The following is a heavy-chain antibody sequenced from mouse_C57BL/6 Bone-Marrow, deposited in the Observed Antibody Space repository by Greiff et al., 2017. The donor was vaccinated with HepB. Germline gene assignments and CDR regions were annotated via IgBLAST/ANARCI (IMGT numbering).Heavy chain of an antibody. V-gene: IGHV1-81*01. CDR3: ARYYYGNYGGFAY. D-gene: IGHD2-1*01. CDR2: IYPRSGNT. CDR1: GYTFTSYG. J-gene: IGHJ3*01. Sequence: QVQLKQSGAELARPGASVKLSCKASGYTFTSYGISWVKQRTGQGLEWIGEIYPRSGNTYYNEKFKGKAKLTADKSYSTAYMELRSLTSEDSAVYFCARYYYGNYGGFAYWGQGTLVTVSA.